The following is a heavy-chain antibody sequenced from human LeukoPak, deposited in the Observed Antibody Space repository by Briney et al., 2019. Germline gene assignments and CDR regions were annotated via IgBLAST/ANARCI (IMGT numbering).Heavy chain of an antibody. CDR3: ARQSYDDRPFDY. J-gene: IGHJ4*02. Sequence: SETLSLTCTVSGGSISSSSYYWGWGPQPPGKGLGWIVTIYYSGDTYYNPSLKSRVTISIETSKNQFSLKLRSLTAADTAVYYCARQSYDDRPFDYWGQGILVTVSS. V-gene: IGHV4-39*01. CDR1: GGSISSSSYY. CDR2: IYYSGDT. D-gene: IGHD3-3*01.